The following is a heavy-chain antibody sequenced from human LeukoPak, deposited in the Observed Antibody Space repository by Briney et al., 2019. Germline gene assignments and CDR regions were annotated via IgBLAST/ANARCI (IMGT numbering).Heavy chain of an antibody. Sequence: ASVKVSCKASEYTFTGYYMHWVRQAPGQGLEWMGWISVHRGNTNYAQKLQDRVIMTTDTSTTTAYMELRSLTSDDTALYYCARNGSGKAGAFDIWGQGTMVTVSS. J-gene: IGHJ3*02. V-gene: IGHV1-18*01. CDR3: ARNGSGKAGAFDI. CDR2: ISVHRGNT. D-gene: IGHD1-26*01. CDR1: EYTFTGYY.